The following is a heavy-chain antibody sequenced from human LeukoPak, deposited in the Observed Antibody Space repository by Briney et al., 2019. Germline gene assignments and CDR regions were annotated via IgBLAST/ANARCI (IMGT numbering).Heavy chain of an antibody. CDR2: INAGNGNT. V-gene: IGHV1-3*01. CDR1: GYTFTSYA. J-gene: IGHJ4*02. CDR3: ARAGRAVYGVTDY. Sequence: ASVKVSCKASGYTFTSYAMHWVRQAPGQRLEWMGWINAGNGNTKYSQKFQGRVTITADESTSTAYMELRSLRSDDTAVYYCARAGRAVYGVTDYWGQGTLVTVSS. D-gene: IGHD2-8*01.